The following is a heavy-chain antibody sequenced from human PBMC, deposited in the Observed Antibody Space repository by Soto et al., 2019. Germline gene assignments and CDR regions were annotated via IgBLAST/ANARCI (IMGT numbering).Heavy chain of an antibody. CDR2: INPSGDSR. J-gene: IGHJ5*02. D-gene: IGHD2-8*01. CDR3: ARDTSKNSGNPDASSWFHT. Sequence: ASVKVSCKASGFSFSDYFMHWVRQAPGQGLEWMGIINPSGDSRNYAQKFQGRVTITRDTSTSTVYMDLSSLRYEDTAVYYCARDTSKNSGNPDASSWFHTWGQGTPVTVSS. V-gene: IGHV1-46*01. CDR1: GFSFSDYF.